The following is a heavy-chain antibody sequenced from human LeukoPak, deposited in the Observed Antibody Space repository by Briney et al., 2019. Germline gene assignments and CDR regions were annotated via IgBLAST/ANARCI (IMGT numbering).Heavy chain of an antibody. Sequence: GRSLRLSCAASGFTFDDYAMLWVRQAPGKGLEWVSGISWNSGSIGYADSVKGRFTISRDNAKNSLYLQMNTLRAEDTALYYCAKELRRGFDIWGQGTMVTVSS. CDR2: ISWNSGSI. D-gene: IGHD4-17*01. CDR1: GFTFDDYA. J-gene: IGHJ3*02. CDR3: AKELRRGFDI. V-gene: IGHV3-9*01.